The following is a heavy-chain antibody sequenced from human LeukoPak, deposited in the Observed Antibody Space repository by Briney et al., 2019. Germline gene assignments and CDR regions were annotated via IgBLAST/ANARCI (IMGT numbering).Heavy chain of an antibody. CDR2: INSDGSST. CDR1: GFTFSSYW. CDR3: ARAYDSSGYSYYYGMDV. Sequence: GGSLRLSCAASGFTFSSYWMHWVRQAPGKGLVWVSRINSDGSSTSYADSVKGRFTISRDNAKNTLYLQMNSLRAEDTAVYYCARAYDSSGYSYYYGMDVWGQGTTVTVSS. V-gene: IGHV3-74*01. J-gene: IGHJ6*02. D-gene: IGHD3-22*01.